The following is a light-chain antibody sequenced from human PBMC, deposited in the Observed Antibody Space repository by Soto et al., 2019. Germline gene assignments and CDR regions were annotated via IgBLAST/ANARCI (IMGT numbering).Light chain of an antibody. J-gene: IGKJ1*01. CDR1: QGISSY. Sequence: AIRMTQSPSSLSASTGDRVAITCRASQGISSYLAWYQQKPGKAPKLLIYAASTLQSGVPSRFSGSGSGTDFTLTISCLQSEDFATYCCQQYYSYPQTFGQGTKV. CDR3: QQYYSYPQT. CDR2: AAS. V-gene: IGKV1-8*01.